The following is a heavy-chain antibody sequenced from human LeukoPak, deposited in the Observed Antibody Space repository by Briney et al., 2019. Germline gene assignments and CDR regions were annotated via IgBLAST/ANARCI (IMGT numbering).Heavy chain of an antibody. Sequence: PSETLSLTCAVYGGSFSGYYWSWIRQPPGKGLEWIGEINHSGSTNYNPSLMSRVTISVDTSKNQFSLKLSSVTAADTAVYYCARGSAYTATDYWGQGTLVTVSS. J-gene: IGHJ4*02. V-gene: IGHV4-34*01. CDR1: GGSFSGYY. CDR2: INHSGST. D-gene: IGHD5-18*01. CDR3: ARGSAYTATDY.